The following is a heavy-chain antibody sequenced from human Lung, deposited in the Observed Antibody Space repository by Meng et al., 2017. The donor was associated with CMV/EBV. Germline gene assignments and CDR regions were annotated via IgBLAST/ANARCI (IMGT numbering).Heavy chain of an antibody. Sequence: XVXVSCKASGGTSNTYTFNWVRQAPGRGLEWMGGIIPYLGEPTYAQGFQGRVTITTDRSTTADMELNGLRSDDTAVYYCAGRGPYGRVIDVWGQGTVVTVSS. V-gene: IGHV1-69*10. CDR1: GGTSNTYT. CDR3: AGRGPYGRVIDV. CDR2: IIPYLGEP. J-gene: IGHJ3*01. D-gene: IGHD3-10*01.